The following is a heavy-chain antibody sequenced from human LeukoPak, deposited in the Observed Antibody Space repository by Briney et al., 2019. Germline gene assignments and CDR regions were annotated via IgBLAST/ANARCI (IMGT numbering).Heavy chain of an antibody. CDR2: IKQDGSEK. CDR3: ARDQEGSVAEDY. V-gene: IGHV3-7*01. CDR1: GFIFSNYW. J-gene: IGHJ4*02. Sequence: GGSLRLSRATSGFIFSNYWMSWVRQAPGKGLEWVANIKQDGSEKYYVDSVKGRFTISRDNAKNSLYLQMDSLRAEDTAIYYCARDQEGSVAEDYWGQGTLVTVSS.